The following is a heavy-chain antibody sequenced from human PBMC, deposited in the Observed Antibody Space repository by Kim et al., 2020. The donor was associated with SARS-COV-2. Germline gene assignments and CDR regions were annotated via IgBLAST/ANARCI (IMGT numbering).Heavy chain of an antibody. D-gene: IGHD2-2*01. CDR1: GFTFSSYA. V-gene: IGHV3-23*01. Sequence: GGSLRLSCAASGFTFSSYAMSWVRQAPGKGLEWVSAISGSGGSTYYADSVKGQFTISRDNSKNTLYLQMNSLRAEDTAVYYCAKVSWYCSSTSCYPKHRKYYFDYWGQGTLVTVSS. CDR3: AKVSWYCSSTSCYPKHRKYYFDY. J-gene: IGHJ4*02. CDR2: ISGSGGST.